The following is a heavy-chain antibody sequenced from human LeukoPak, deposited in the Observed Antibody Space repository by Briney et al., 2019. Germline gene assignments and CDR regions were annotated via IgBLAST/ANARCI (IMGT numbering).Heavy chain of an antibody. J-gene: IGHJ4*02. Sequence: ASVKVSCKASGYTFTGYYMHWVRQAPGQGLEWMGWINPNSGGTNYAQKFQGRFTMTRDTSTSTVYMELSSLRSEDTAVYYCARTHITGTTAFDYWGQGTLLTVSS. CDR1: GYTFTGYY. CDR2: INPNSGGT. V-gene: IGHV1-2*02. CDR3: ARTHITGTTAFDY. D-gene: IGHD1-7*01.